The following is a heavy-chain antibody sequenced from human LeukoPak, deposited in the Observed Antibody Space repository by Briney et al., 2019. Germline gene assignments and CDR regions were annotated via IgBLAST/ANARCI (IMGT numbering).Heavy chain of an antibody. CDR1: GDSISSGGYY. CDR3: ARDRPDTTSPTTVGRFDP. J-gene: IGHJ5*02. D-gene: IGHD1-26*01. Sequence: SETLSLTCSVSGDSISSGGYYWHWIRQHPEKGLEWIGYIYSTGTTYYNPSLTSRLTMSLDTSKNQFSLKVTSVTAADTAVYFCARDRPDTTSPTTVGRFDPWGEGTLVTVSS. V-gene: IGHV4-31*03. CDR2: IYSTGTT.